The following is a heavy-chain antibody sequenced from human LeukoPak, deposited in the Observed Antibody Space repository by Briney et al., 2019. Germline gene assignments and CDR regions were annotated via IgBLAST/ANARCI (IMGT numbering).Heavy chain of an antibody. CDR3: ARDSSGYKYYFDY. CDR2: IYYSGST. J-gene: IGHJ4*02. D-gene: IGHD3-22*01. CDR1: GGSISSGGYY. Sequence: SGTLSLTCAVSGGSISSGGYYWSWIRQHPGKGLEWIGYIYYSGSTYYNPSLKSRVTISVDTSKNQFSLKLSSVTAADTAVYYCARDSSGYKYYFDYWGQGTLVTVSS. V-gene: IGHV4-31*11.